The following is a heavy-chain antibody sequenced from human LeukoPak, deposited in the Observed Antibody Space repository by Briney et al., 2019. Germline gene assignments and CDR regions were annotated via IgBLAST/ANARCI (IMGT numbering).Heavy chain of an antibody. CDR3: AREGEMATLRNFDY. Sequence: ASVKVSCKASGCTFTGYYMHWVRQAPGQGLEWMGWINPNSGGTKYAQKFQGRVTMTRDTSIRTAYMELSRLRSDDTAVYYCAREGEMATLRNFDYWGQGTLVTVSS. J-gene: IGHJ4*02. CDR1: GCTFTGYY. CDR2: INPNSGGT. V-gene: IGHV1-2*02. D-gene: IGHD5-24*01.